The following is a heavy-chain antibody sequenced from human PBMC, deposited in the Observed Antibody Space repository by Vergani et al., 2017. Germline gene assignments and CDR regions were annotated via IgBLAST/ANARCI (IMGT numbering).Heavy chain of an antibody. V-gene: IGHV4-61*02. D-gene: IGHD6-13*01. CDR2: FYTGGGT. Sequence: QVQLQESGPGLVRPSQTLSLTCTVSGGSISSGSYYWSWFRQPAGKGLEWIGRFYTGGGTSYNPSLKSRVTISVDTSKDQLSLQLSSVTAADTAVYYCAREPLYSATWPFLLLDMDVWGQGTTVTVSS. J-gene: IGHJ6*02. CDR3: AREPLYSATWPFLLLDMDV. CDR1: GGSISSGSYY.